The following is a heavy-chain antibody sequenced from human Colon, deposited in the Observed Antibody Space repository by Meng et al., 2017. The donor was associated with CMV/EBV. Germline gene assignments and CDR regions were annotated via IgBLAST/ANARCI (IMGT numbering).Heavy chain of an antibody. V-gene: IGHV1-69*02. J-gene: IGHJ4*02. CDR3: ALNGHSGRSN. D-gene: IGHD1-26*01. CDR2: IIPILDIA. CDR1: GGTFSSYT. Sequence: SVKVSCKASGGTFSSYTITWVRQAPGQGLEWMGRIIPILDIANYTQKFQGRITITVDKSTNTAYMDLSSLRSEDTAVYYCALNGHSGRSNWGQGTLVTVSS.